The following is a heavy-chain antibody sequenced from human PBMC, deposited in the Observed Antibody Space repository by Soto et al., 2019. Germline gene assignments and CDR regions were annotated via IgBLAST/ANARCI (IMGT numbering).Heavy chain of an antibody. CDR1: GGSISSYY. D-gene: IGHD3-9*01. Sequence: PSETLSLTCTVSGGSISSYYWSWIRQPPGKGLEWIGYIYYSRSTNYNPSLKSRVTISVDMSKNQFCLKLSSVTAADTAVYYCGRHSSNLLRYFDGPGKIDYWGQETLATVS. CDR2: IYYSRST. J-gene: IGHJ4*02. V-gene: IGHV4-59*08. CDR3: GRHSSNLLRYFDGPGKIDY.